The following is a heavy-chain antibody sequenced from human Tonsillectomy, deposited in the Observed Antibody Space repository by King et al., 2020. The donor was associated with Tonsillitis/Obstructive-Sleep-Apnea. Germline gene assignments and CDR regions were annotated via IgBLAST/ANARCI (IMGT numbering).Heavy chain of an antibody. J-gene: IGHJ3*02. CDR2: IWFDGRNK. CDR1: GFTFSTSG. CDR3: AKDRGFTYGPSDAFDI. V-gene: IGHV3-33*06. D-gene: IGHD5-18*01. Sequence: VQLVESGGGVVQPGRSLRLSCAASGFTFSTSGMHWVRQAPGTVLEWVAVIWFDGRNKYYTDSVKGRFTISRDNSKKTLYLQMNSLRAEDTAVYYCAKDRGFTYGPSDAFDIWGQGTMVTVSS.